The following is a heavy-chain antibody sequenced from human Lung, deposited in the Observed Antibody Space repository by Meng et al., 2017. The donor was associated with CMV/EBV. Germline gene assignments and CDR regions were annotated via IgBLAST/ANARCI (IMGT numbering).Heavy chain of an antibody. CDR3: ARGINGGCGD. CDR2: TYYRSKWYH. D-gene: IGHD4-23*01. Sequence: QAQLHQSGPGLETASHTLSFSCAISGAIVSSNSAAWHWIRQSPWRGLEWLGRTYYRSKWYHEYAVSVKSRITISPDTPKNQFSLQLNSMTPEDTAVYYCARGINGGCGDWGQGTLVTVSS. CDR1: GAIVSSNSAA. V-gene: IGHV6-1*01. J-gene: IGHJ4*02.